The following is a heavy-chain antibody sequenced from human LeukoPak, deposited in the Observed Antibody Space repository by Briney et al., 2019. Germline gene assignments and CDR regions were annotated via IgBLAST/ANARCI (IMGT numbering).Heavy chain of an antibody. CDR2: IYYSGST. D-gene: IGHD6-19*01. V-gene: IGHV4-59*12. CDR3: ARDQGGVAVAGPTFDY. CDR1: GGSISTYY. Sequence: KPSETLSLTFTVSGGSISTYYSTWIRQPPAKRQDWNGYIYYSGSTNYNSSFKSRVTISLDTSKNQFSLKLSSVTAADTAVYYCARDQGGVAVAGPTFDYWGQGTLVTVSS. J-gene: IGHJ4*02.